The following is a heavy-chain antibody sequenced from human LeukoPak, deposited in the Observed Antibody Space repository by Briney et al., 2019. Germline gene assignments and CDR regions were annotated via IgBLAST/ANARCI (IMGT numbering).Heavy chain of an antibody. Sequence: SETLSLTCTVSGGSISSSSYYWGWIRQPQGQGLEWIGTINYSGSTYSPSLKSRLTISVDSSKNQFSLKLTSVTAADTAVYYCARYSTSSGWFDPWGQGILVTVSS. J-gene: IGHJ5*02. D-gene: IGHD6-6*01. V-gene: IGHV4-39*01. CDR2: INYSGST. CDR3: ARYSTSSGWFDP. CDR1: GGSISSSSYY.